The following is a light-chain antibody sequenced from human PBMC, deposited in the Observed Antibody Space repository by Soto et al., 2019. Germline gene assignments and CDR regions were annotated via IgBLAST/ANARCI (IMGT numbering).Light chain of an antibody. V-gene: IGKV3-15*01. CDR2: GAS. Sequence: EIVMTQSPATLSVSPGERATLSCRASQSVSSNLAWYQQKPGQAPRLLIYGASTRATGFPARISGSGSGTEFTLTISSLQSEDLAIYYCQQYNNWPQTFGQGTKLEIK. J-gene: IGKJ2*01. CDR1: QSVSSN. CDR3: QQYNNWPQT.